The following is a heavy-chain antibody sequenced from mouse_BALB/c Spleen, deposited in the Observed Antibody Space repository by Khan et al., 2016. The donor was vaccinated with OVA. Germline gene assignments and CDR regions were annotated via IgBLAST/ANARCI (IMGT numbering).Heavy chain of an antibody. J-gene: IGHJ3*01. CDR3: ARKDYYDYDPFPY. V-gene: IGHV3-2*02. CDR1: GYSITSEYT. Sequence: QLKQSGPGLVKPSQSLSLTCTVTGYSITSEYTWNWIRQFPGNKLEWMGFISYSGNTRYNSSLKSRISITRDTSKNQFFLQLNSVTSEDTATYYCARKDYYDYDPFPYWGQGTLVTVSA. D-gene: IGHD2-4*01. CDR2: ISYSGNT.